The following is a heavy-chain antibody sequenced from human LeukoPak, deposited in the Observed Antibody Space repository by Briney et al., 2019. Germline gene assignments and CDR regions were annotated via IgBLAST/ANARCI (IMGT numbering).Heavy chain of an antibody. J-gene: IGHJ4*02. D-gene: IGHD2-15*01. CDR3: AKGSSCDY. Sequence: PSGRSLRPSCAASGFTFSSYDMTWVRQAPGKGLEWVSTFGGSGTSTYYADSVKGRFTISRDNSKNTLYLQMNGLRAEDTAVYYCAKGSSCDYWGQGTLVTVSS. V-gene: IGHV3-23*01. CDR2: FGGSGTST. CDR1: GFTFSSYD.